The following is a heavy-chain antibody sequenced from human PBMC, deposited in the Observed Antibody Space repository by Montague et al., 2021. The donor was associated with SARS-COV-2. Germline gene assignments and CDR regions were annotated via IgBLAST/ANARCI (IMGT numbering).Heavy chain of an antibody. Sequence: SETLSLTCIVSGSSVRSYYWSWIRQPPGKGLEWIGYIYGSGSTNXNPSLKSRVTISVDTSKNQFSLKLSSVTAADTAVYFCARAPIYRSSWYAYFDYWGQGTLVTVSS. CDR1: GSSVRSYY. J-gene: IGHJ4*02. CDR3: ARAPIYRSSWYAYFDY. D-gene: IGHD6-13*01. V-gene: IGHV4-59*02. CDR2: IYGSGST.